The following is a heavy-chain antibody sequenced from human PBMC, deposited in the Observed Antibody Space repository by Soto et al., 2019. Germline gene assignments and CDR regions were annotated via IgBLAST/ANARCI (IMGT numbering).Heavy chain of an antibody. J-gene: IGHJ4*02. V-gene: IGHV4-31*03. D-gene: IGHD6-13*01. CDR3: ARGYRQSGYSSSWVFDY. CDR2: MYYSGST. Sequence: QVQLRESGPGLVKPSQTLSLTCTVSGGSINSGGYYWNWIRQHPGKGLEWIGYMYYSGSTYYNPLLRRRVIISAVTSENHFSLKLSSLTAAHTAVYFCARGYRQSGYSSSWVFDYWGQGTLVNVSS. CDR1: GGSINSGGYY.